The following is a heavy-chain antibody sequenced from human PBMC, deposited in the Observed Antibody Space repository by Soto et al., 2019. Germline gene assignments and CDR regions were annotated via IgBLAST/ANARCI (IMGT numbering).Heavy chain of an antibody. CDR3: ARDPDFWSGSLDY. CDR2: INPYNGNR. CDR1: AYTFTSYG. V-gene: IGHV1-18*01. J-gene: IGHJ4*02. D-gene: IGHD3-3*01. Sequence: QVLLVQSGGEVREPGASVTVSCRASAYTFTSYGISWVRRAPGQGLEWMGWINPYNGNRNYAQKFQGRITMTKDTSTSTAYMELRNVRSDDTALYYCARDPDFWSGSLDYWGQGTLLTVSS.